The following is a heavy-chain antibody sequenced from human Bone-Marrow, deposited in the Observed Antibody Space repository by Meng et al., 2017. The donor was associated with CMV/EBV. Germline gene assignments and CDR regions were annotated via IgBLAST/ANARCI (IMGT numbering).Heavy chain of an antibody. CDR2: INSDGTST. J-gene: IGHJ6*02. D-gene: IGHD3-16*01. CDR1: GYTFSSYW. Sequence: GESLKISCEASGYTFSSYWMHWVRQVPGKGLVWISRINSDGTSTSYAESVKGRVTISRDNAKNTLYLQRSSLRAEDTAVYYCARLDGGYYYYYLGMYVWGQGTTVTVSS. V-gene: IGHV3-74*01. CDR3: ARLDGGYYYYYLGMYV.